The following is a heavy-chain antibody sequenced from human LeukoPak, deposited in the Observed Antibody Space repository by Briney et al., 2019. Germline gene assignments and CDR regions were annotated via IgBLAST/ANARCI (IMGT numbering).Heavy chain of an antibody. CDR3: ARVEPLDYGDYGHFDY. CDR2: IYYSGST. Sequence: SETLSLTCTVSGGSISSYYWSWIRQPPGKGLEWIGYIYYSGSTNYSPSLKSRVTISVDTSKNQFSLKLSSVTAADTAVYYCARVEPLDYGDYGHFDYWGQGTLVTVSS. D-gene: IGHD4-17*01. CDR1: GGSISSYY. V-gene: IGHV4-59*01. J-gene: IGHJ4*02.